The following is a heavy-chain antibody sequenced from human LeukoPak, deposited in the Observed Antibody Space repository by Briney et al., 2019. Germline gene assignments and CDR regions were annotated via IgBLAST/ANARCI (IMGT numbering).Heavy chain of an antibody. CDR3: ARARGYSYGWNWFDP. CDR1: GFTVSSNY. J-gene: IGHJ5*02. V-gene: IGHV3-66*02. D-gene: IGHD5-18*01. Sequence: PGGSLRLSCAASGFTVSSNYMSWVRQAPGKGLEWVSVIYSGGSTYYADSVKGRFTISRDNSKNTLYLQMNSLRAEDTAVYYCARARGYSYGWNWFDPWGQGTLVTVSS. CDR2: IYSGGST.